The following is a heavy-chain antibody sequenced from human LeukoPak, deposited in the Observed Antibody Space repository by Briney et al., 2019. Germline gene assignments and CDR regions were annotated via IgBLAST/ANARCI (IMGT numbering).Heavy chain of an antibody. D-gene: IGHD1-26*01. CDR1: GFTFSRYA. CDR2: ISGSGGRT. V-gene: IGHV3-23*01. J-gene: IGHJ4*02. Sequence: GGSLRLSCAASGFTFSRYAMSWVRQAPGKGLEWVSGISGSGGRTYYADSVKGRFTISRDNSKNTLYLQMNSLRAEDTAVYYCARVKYSGSYYVDYWGQGTLVTVSS. CDR3: ARVKYSGSYYVDY.